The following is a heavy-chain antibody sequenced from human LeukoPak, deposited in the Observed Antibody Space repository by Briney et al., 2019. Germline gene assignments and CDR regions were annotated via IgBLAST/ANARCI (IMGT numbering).Heavy chain of an antibody. J-gene: IGHJ6*02. CDR1: GFTFSNYA. Sequence: GGSLRLSCAAPGFTFSNYAMSWVRQAPGKGLEWVSTISDSGGNTYYADSVKGRFTISRDNSKNTLYLHMSSLRAEDTAIHYCSKVPYPPYGSWRPPFLDAGGQGTTVAVS. D-gene: IGHD3-10*01. V-gene: IGHV3-23*01. CDR2: ISDSGGNT. CDR3: SKVPYPPYGSWRPPFLDA.